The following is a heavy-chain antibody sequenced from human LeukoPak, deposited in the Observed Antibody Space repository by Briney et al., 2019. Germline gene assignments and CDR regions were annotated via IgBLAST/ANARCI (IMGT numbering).Heavy chain of an antibody. CDR3: ATAIAVAGTVEYNWFDP. J-gene: IGHJ5*02. CDR1: GGTFSSYA. CDR2: IIPIFGTA. Sequence: SVKVSCKASGGTFSSYAISWVGQAPGQGLDWMGGIIPIFGTANYAQKFQGRVTITADESTSTAYMELSSLRSEDTAVYYCATAIAVAGTVEYNWFDPWGQGTLVTVSS. D-gene: IGHD6-19*01. V-gene: IGHV1-69*01.